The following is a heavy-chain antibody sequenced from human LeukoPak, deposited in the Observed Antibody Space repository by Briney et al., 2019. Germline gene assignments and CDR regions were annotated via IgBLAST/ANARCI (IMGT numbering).Heavy chain of an antibody. J-gene: IGHJ4*02. V-gene: IGHV3-48*01. Sequence: GGSLRLSCAASGFTFSNYAMHWVRQAPGKGLEWVSYISSSSSTIYYADSVKGRFTISRDNSKNTLYLQMNSLRAEDTAVYYCARDKDYYDSSGDFDYWGQGTLVTVSS. D-gene: IGHD3-22*01. CDR1: GFTFSNYA. CDR2: ISSSSSTI. CDR3: ARDKDYYDSSGDFDY.